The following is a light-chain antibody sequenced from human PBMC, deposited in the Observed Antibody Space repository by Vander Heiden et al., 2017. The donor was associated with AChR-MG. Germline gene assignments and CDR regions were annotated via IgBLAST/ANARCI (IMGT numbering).Light chain of an antibody. Sequence: DIVMTQSPVSLTVTAGEPASISCRSSQSLLHSDGYNYLDWYLQKPGQSPQHLIYFGSYLASGVPDRFSGSGSGTDFTLKITRVEADDVGVYYCMQGLQTPLYTFGQGTKLEIK. J-gene: IGKJ2*01. V-gene: IGKV2-28*01. CDR3: MQGLQTPLYT. CDR2: FGS. CDR1: QSLLHSDGYNY.